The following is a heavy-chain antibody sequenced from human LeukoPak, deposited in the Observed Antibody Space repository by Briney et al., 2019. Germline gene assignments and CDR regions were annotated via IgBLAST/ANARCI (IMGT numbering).Heavy chain of an antibody. V-gene: IGHV4-39*01. Sequence: SETLSLTCTVSGGSISSYYWGWIRQPPGKGLEWIGSIYYSGSTYYNPSYKSRVSISIDTSKNQFSLNLFSVTAADTAVYYCSRRAAGAFDYWGQGTLVTVSS. J-gene: IGHJ4*02. CDR2: IYYSGST. CDR3: SRRAAGAFDY. CDR1: GGSISSYY. D-gene: IGHD6-13*01.